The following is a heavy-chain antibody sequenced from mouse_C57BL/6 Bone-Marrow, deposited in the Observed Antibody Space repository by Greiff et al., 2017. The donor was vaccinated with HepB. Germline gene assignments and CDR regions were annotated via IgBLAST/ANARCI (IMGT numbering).Heavy chain of an antibody. CDR1: GYTFTEYT. CDR2: FYPGSGSI. CDR3: ARHGLPFLYAMDY. Sequence: VQLQQSGAELVKPGASVKLSCKASGYTFTEYTIHWVKQRSGQGLEWIGWFYPGSGSIKYNEKFKDKATLTADKSSITVYMELSRLTSEDSAVYFCARHGLPFLYAMDYWGQGTSVTVSS. V-gene: IGHV1-62-2*01. D-gene: IGHD1-2*01. J-gene: IGHJ4*01.